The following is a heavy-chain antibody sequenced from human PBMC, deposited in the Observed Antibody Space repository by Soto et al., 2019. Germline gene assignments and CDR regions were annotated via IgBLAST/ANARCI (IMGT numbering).Heavy chain of an antibody. J-gene: IGHJ5*02. V-gene: IGHV2-70*04. CDR1: GFSLSTSGVG. CDR3: ARSSYYYDFDP. Sequence: SGPTLVNPTQTLTLTCTFSGFSLSTSGVGVGWIRQPPGKALEWLARIDWDDDKFSSTSLKTRLTISKDTSKNQVVLTMTNMDPVDTATYYCARSSYYYDFDPWGQGTLVTVSS. D-gene: IGHD3-22*01. CDR2: IDWDDDK.